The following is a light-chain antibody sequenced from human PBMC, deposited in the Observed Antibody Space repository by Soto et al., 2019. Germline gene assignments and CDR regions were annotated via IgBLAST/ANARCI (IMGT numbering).Light chain of an antibody. Sequence: EIVLTQSPGTPSLSPGERATLSCRASQSVSSSYLAWYQQKPGQPPRLLIYDTSNRATGIPARFSGSRSGTDFTLTISSLEPEDFAVYYCQQRSNLPPTFGQGTRLEI. CDR3: QQRSNLPPT. J-gene: IGKJ5*01. V-gene: IGKV3D-20*02. CDR1: QSVSSSY. CDR2: DTS.